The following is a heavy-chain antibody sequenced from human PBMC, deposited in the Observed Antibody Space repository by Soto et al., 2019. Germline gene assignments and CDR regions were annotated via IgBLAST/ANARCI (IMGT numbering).Heavy chain of an antibody. V-gene: IGHV3-33*01. CDR2: IWYDGSNK. CDR3: ARDTYSSSQNFDY. J-gene: IGHJ4*02. CDR1: GFTFSSYG. Sequence: TGGSLRLSCAASGFTFSSYGMHWVRQAPGKGLEWVAVIWYDGSNKYYADSVKGRFTISRDNSKNTLYLQMNSLRAEDTAVYYCARDTYSSSQNFDYWGQGTLVTVSS. D-gene: IGHD6-6*01.